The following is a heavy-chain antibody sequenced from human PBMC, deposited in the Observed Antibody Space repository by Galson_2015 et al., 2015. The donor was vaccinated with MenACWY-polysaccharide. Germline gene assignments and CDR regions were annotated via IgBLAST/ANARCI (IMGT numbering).Heavy chain of an antibody. Sequence: TLSLTCNVSGDSTRSGGYYRSWIRQHPGKGLEWMGYIHYRGSTSYNPSLKSRLLISGDASNGQFSLKLSSVTAADTAVYYCARYNIAAGDFDYWGQGALVTVSS. CDR1: GDSTRSGGYY. CDR2: IHYRGST. V-gene: IGHV4-31*03. J-gene: IGHJ4*02. D-gene: IGHD6-25*01. CDR3: ARYNIAAGDFDY.